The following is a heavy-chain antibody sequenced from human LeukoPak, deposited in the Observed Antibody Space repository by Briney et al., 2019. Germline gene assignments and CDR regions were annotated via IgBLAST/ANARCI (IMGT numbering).Heavy chain of an antibody. CDR1: GGSFSGYY. Sequence: SETLSLTCAVYGGSFSGYYWSWIRQPPGKGLEWIGEINHSGSTNYNPSLKSRVTISVDTSKNQFSLKLSFVTAADTAVYYCARIGMVRGVLSYYYMDVWGKGTTVTISS. CDR2: INHSGST. CDR3: ARIGMVRGVLSYYYMDV. J-gene: IGHJ6*03. D-gene: IGHD3-10*01. V-gene: IGHV4-34*01.